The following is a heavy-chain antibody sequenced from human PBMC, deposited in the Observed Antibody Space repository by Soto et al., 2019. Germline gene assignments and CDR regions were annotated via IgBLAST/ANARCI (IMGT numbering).Heavy chain of an antibody. V-gene: IGHV4-59*01. J-gene: IGHJ4*02. Sequence: LTCTVSGGSISSYYWSWIRQPPGKGLEWIGYIYYSGSTNYNPSLKSRVTISVDTSKNQFSLKLSSVTAADTAVYYCARRYGASFDYWGQGTLVTVSS. CDR1: GGSISSYY. CDR2: IYYSGST. D-gene: IGHD4-17*01. CDR3: ARRYGASFDY.